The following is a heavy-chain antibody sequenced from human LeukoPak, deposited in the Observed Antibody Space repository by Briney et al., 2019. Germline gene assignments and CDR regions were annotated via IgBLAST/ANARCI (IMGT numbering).Heavy chain of an antibody. CDR3: ASTDDTGDY. V-gene: IGHV3-30*03. J-gene: IGHJ4*02. D-gene: IGHD1-14*01. CDR1: GFTFSSYG. CDR2: ISYDGSNK. Sequence: GRSLRLSCAASGFTFSSYGMHWVRQAPGKGLEWVAVISYDGSNKYYADSVKGRFTISRDNSKNTLYLQMNSLRAEDTAVYYCASTDDTGDYWGQGTLVTVSS.